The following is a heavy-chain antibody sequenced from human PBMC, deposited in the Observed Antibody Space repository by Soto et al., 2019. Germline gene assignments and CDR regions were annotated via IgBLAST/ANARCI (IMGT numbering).Heavy chain of an antibody. D-gene: IGHD3-10*01. CDR1: GYTFTSYA. CDR3: ARVYYVSGSYSGLLGY. CDR2: INAGNGNT. J-gene: IGHJ4*02. Sequence: QVELVQSGAEVKKPGASVKVSCKASGYTFTSYAMHWVRQAPGQRLEWMGWINAGNGNTKYSQKFQGRVTITRDTSASTAYMELSSLRSEDTAVYYCARVYYVSGSYSGLLGYWGQGTLVTVSS. V-gene: IGHV1-3*01.